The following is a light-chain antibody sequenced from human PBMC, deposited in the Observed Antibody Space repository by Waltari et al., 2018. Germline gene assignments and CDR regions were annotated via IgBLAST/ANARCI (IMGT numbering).Light chain of an antibody. Sequence: DIQMTQSPSSLSASIGDRVTISCRASQFVSSYLNWFQQKPGKAPKLLIYATASLQSGVPSRGSGAGAGTDFTLTISSLQPDDFATYYCQQSYTSPPTFGQGTNVEIK. CDR2: ATA. J-gene: IGKJ1*01. CDR3: QQSYTSPPT. CDR1: QFVSSY. V-gene: IGKV1-39*01.